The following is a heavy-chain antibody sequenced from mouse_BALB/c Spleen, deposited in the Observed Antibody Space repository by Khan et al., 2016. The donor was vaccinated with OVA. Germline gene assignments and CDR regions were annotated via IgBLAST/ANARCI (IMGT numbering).Heavy chain of an antibody. CDR1: GYTFTTYT. V-gene: IGHV1-4*01. CDR3: AREGAYYRSDGWFAY. CDR2: IIPTNDYT. Sequence: VQLQESGAELARPGASVKMSCKASGYTFTTYTIHWLKQRPGQGLEWIGYIIPTNDYTNYNQKFKDRATLTADKSSNTAYMQLSSLTSEDSALYYCAREGAYYRSDGWFAYWGQGTLVTVSA. J-gene: IGHJ3*01. D-gene: IGHD2-14*01.